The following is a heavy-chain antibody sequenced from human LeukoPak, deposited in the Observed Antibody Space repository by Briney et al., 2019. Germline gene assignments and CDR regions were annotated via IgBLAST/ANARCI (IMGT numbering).Heavy chain of an antibody. D-gene: IGHD3-16*01. J-gene: IGHJ4*02. CDR3: AAWGVIDY. Sequence: PGGSLRLSFAACGFTFSSYAMSWVRQAPGKGLEWVSAISGSGGSTYYADSVKGRFTISKDDAKNTLYPQMNSLRAEDTAVYYCAAWGVIDYWGQGTLVTVSS. CDR1: GFTFSSYA. CDR2: ISGSGGST. V-gene: IGHV3-23*01.